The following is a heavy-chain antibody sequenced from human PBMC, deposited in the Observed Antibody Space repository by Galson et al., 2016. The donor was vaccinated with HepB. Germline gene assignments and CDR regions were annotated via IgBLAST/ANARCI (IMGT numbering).Heavy chain of an antibody. V-gene: IGHV3-74*01. CDR1: GFTFSNYW. J-gene: IGHJ4*02. CDR3: ARTDFNDYVRGDY. D-gene: IGHD3-10*02. CDR2: INDNGGWT. Sequence: SLRLSCAASGFTFSNYWMFWVRQGPGKELVWVSRINDNGGWTFYADSVKGRFTISRDNAKNTLYLQMNSLRAEDTGVYYCARTDFNDYVRGDYWGRGTLVTVSA.